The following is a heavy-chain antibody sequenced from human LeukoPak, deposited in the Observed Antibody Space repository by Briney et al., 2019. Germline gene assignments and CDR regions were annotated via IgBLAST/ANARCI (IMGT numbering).Heavy chain of an antibody. CDR1: GFTFSSYS. CDR2: ISSSSSTI. D-gene: IGHD3-22*01. CDR3: ARAQYYYDSSGLYNWFDP. J-gene: IGHJ5*02. Sequence: GGSLRLSCAASGFTFSSYSMNWVRQAPGKGLEWVSYISSSSSTIYYADSVKGRFTISRDNAKNSLYLQMNSLRAEDTAVYYCARAQYYYDSSGLYNWFDPWGQGTLVTVSS. V-gene: IGHV3-48*01.